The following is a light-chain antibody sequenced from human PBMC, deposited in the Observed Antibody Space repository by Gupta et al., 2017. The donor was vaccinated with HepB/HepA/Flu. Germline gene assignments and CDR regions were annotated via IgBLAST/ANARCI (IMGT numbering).Light chain of an antibody. CDR2: AAS. V-gene: IGKV1-39*01. J-gene: IGKJ2*02. CDR3: RKSYSISRT. CDR1: QSISTY. Sequence: DIQMTQSPSSRSASVGDRVTITCRASQSISTYLNWYQQKPAKAPKFLIYAASSLQSGVPSRFISSGSGTDFTLTKSSLQPEDFATFYCRKSYSISRTFGQGTKLEIK.